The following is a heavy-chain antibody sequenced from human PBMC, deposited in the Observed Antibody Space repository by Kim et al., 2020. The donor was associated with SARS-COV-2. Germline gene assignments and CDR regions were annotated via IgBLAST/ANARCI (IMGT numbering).Heavy chain of an antibody. Sequence: ASVKVSCKASGYTFTTYAISWVRQAPGQGLEWMGWINTNTGNPMYAQGFTGRFVFSLDTSVSTAYMQISNLKAEDTAIYYCARVVNWNYEDYWGQATLVT. CDR2: INTNTGNP. D-gene: IGHD1-7*01. V-gene: IGHV7-4-1*02. CDR1: GYTFTTYA. CDR3: ARVVNWNYEDY. J-gene: IGHJ4*02.